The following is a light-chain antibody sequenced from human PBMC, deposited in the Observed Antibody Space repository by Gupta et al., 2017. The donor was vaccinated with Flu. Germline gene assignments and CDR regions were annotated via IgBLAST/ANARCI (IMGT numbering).Light chain of an antibody. CDR1: SSNIGSNT. V-gene: IGLV1-44*01. CDR2: DNS. CDR3: EVWDDSLSGIYV. J-gene: IGLJ1*01. Sequence: GTISCSGSSSNIGSNTVDWYHHLPATAPNLLIYDNSKRHSGVPDRVSGSKSGTSASMAVSGLQAEDEADYYCEVWDDSLSGIYVFGAGTKVTVL.